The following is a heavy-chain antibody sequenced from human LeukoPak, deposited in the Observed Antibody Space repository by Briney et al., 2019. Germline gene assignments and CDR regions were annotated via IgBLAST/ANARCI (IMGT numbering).Heavy chain of an antibody. V-gene: IGHV1-69*04. CDR3: ARGGIAAAGSSVAPFDY. CDR2: IIPILGIA. CDR1: GGTFSSYA. J-gene: IGHJ4*02. D-gene: IGHD6-13*01. Sequence: ASVKVSCKASGGTFSSYAISWVRQAPGQGLEWMGRIIPILGIANYAQKFQGRITITADKSTSTAYMELSSLRSEDTAVYYCARGGIAAAGSSVAPFDYWGQGTLVTVSS.